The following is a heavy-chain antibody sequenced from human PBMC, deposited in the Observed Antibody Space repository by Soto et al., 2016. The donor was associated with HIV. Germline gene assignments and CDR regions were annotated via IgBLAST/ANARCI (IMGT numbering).Heavy chain of an antibody. CDR3: ARGTWRGYSSGFDY. Sequence: QVHLEQSGAEVKKPGSAVKVSCRASGATFSNYAISWVRQAPGQGLEWVGGIIPMVGLTNYAQKFQGRVTITADKSTSTAYMEVSSLRSDDTAVYYCARGTWRGYSSGFDYWGQGTLVTVSS. J-gene: IGHJ4*02. CDR2: IIPMVGLT. CDR1: GATFSNYA. D-gene: IGHD5-18*01. V-gene: IGHV1-69*10.